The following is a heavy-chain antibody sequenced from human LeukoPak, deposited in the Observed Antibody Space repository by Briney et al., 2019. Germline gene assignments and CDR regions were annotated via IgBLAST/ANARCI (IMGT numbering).Heavy chain of an antibody. V-gene: IGHV4-34*01. CDR3: ASDSSGWYYYFDY. J-gene: IGHJ4*02. CDR2: INHSGST. CDR1: GGSFSGYY. D-gene: IGHD6-19*01. Sequence: SETLSLTCAVYGGSFSGYYWSWIRQPPGKGLEWIGEINHSGSTNYNPSLKSRVTISVDTSKNQFSLKLSSVTAADTAVYYCASDSSGWYYYFDYWGQGTLVTVSS.